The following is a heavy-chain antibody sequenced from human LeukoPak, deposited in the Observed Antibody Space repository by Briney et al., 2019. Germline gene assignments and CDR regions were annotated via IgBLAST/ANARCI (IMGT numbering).Heavy chain of an antibody. CDR2: ISSSSSYI. CDR3: AREQTSSSWDY. CDR1: GFTVSNNY. D-gene: IGHD6-13*01. V-gene: IGHV3-21*01. J-gene: IGHJ4*02. Sequence: GGSLRLSCAASGFTVSNNYMSWVRQAPGKGLEWVSSISSSSSYIYYADSVKGRFTISRDNAKNSLYLQMNSLRAEDTAVYYCAREQTSSSWDYWGQGTLVTVSS.